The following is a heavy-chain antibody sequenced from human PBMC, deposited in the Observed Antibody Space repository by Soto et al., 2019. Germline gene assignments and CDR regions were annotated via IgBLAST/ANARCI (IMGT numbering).Heavy chain of an antibody. CDR3: ARDPGYSYGYN. Sequence: QVQLVQSGAEVKKPGASVKVSCKASGYTFTSYAMHWVRQAPGQRLEWMGWINAGNGNTKYSQKFQGRVTITRDTAASTAYMELGSLRSEDTAVYYWARDPGYSYGYNWGQGTLVTVSS. V-gene: IGHV1-3*01. CDR1: GYTFTSYA. J-gene: IGHJ4*02. CDR2: INAGNGNT. D-gene: IGHD5-18*01.